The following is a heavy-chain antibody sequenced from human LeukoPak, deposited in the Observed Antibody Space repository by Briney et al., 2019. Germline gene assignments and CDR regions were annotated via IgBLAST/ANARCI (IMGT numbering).Heavy chain of an antibody. CDR1: GFTFDDYG. CDR3: VSSYDFWSGYRGFDY. CDR2: INWNGGST. J-gene: IGHJ4*02. D-gene: IGHD3-3*01. V-gene: IGHV3-20*04. Sequence: GGSLRLSCAASGFTFDDYGMSWVRQAPGKGLEWVSGINWNGGSTGYADSVKGRFTISRDNAKNTLYLQMNSLRAEDTAVYYCVSSYDFWSGYRGFDYWGQGTLVTVSS.